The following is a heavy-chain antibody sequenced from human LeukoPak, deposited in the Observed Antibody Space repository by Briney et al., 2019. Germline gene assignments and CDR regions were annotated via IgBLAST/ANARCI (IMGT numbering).Heavy chain of an antibody. Sequence: TGGSLRLSCAASGFTFSSYAMSWVRQAPGTGLEWVSAVSGSGGSTYYADSVKGRFTISRDNSKNTLYLQMNSLRAEDTAVYYCAKDLRIQLWLRFDYWGQGTLVTVSS. CDR3: AKDLRIQLWLRFDY. D-gene: IGHD5-18*01. V-gene: IGHV3-23*01. CDR1: GFTFSSYA. J-gene: IGHJ4*02. CDR2: VSGSGGST.